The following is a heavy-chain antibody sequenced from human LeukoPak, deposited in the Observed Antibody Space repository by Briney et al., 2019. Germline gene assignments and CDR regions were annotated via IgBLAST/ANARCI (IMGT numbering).Heavy chain of an antibody. V-gene: IGHV4-59*01. J-gene: IGHJ5*02. CDR2: IYFSGST. CDR1: GGSISSYY. CDR3: ARGGYYGSGNDFRFDP. D-gene: IGHD3-10*01. Sequence: SETLSLTCTVSGGSISSYYWSWIRQPPGKGLEWIGYIYFSGSTNYNPSLKSRVTISVDTSKNQFSLKLKSVTAADTAVYYCARGGYYGSGNDFRFDPWGQGTLVTVSS.